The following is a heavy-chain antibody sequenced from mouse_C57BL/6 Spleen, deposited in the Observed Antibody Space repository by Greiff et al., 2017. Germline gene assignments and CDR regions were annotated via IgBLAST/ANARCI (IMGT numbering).Heavy chain of an antibody. CDR2: FYPGSGSI. CDR3: ARHEGGSSSYYYAMDY. D-gene: IGHD1-1*01. Sequence: QVQLQQSGAELVKPGASVKLSCKASGYTFTEYTIHWVKQRSGQGLEWIGWFYPGSGSIKYNEKFKDKATLTVDKSSSTVYMELSRLTSEDSAVYFCARHEGGSSSYYYAMDYWGQGTSVTVSS. J-gene: IGHJ4*01. CDR1: GYTFTEYT. V-gene: IGHV1-62-2*01.